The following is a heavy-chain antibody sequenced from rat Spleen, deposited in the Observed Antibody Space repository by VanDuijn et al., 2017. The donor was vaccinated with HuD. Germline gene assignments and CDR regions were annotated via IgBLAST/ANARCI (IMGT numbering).Heavy chain of an antibody. CDR1: GFSLSSYG. D-gene: IGHD4-3*01. CDR2: IWNNGDT. J-gene: IGHJ2*01. CDR3: ARDFGPFGITY. V-gene: IGHV2-13*01. Sequence: QVQLKESGPGLVQPSQTLSLTCTVSGFSLSSYGVIWVRQPPGKGLEWMGVIWNNGDTNYNSALKSRLSISRDTSKSQVFLKMNSLQSEDTATYSCARDFGPFGITYWGQGVMVTVSS.